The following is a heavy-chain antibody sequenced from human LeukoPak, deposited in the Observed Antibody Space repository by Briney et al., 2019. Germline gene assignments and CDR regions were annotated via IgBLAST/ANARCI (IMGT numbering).Heavy chain of an antibody. J-gene: IGHJ4*02. CDR1: GYTFTGYY. V-gene: IGHV1-2*06. CDR2: INPNSGGT. CDR3: ARERGYSYGILDY. D-gene: IGHD5-18*01. Sequence: ASVKVSCKAPGYTFTGYYMHWVRQAPGQGLEWMGRINPNSGGTNYAQKFQGRVTMTRDTSISTAYMELSRLRSDDTAVYYCARERGYSYGILDYWGRGTLVTVSS.